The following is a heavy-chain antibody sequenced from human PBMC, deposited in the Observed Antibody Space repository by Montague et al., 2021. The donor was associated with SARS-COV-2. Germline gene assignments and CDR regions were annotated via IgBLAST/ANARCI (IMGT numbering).Heavy chain of an antibody. CDR2: INWNGGST. CDR1: GFTFGDYG. CDR3: ARAGWDYYYGMDV. Sequence: SLRLSCAASGFTFGDYGMSWVRQAPGKGLEWVSGINWNGGSTGYADSVKGRFTISRDNAKNSLYLQMNSLRAEDTALYYCARAGWDYYYGMDVWGQGTMVTVSS. D-gene: IGHD1-26*01. J-gene: IGHJ6*02. V-gene: IGHV3-20*04.